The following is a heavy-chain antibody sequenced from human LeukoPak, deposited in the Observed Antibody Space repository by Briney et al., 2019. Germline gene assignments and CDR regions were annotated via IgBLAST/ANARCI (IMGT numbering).Heavy chain of an antibody. V-gene: IGHV3-23*01. J-gene: IGHJ4*02. CDR2: IPGSGDST. D-gene: IGHD1-26*01. Sequence: GGSLRLSCAASARSFSSYAMSWVRQAPGKGLEWVSAIPGSGDSTNYADSVKGRFTISRDNSKNTLYLQMNNQTNEDSARSYCANLSGVSYGYFDYWGQGTLVTVSS. CDR1: ARSFSSYA. CDR3: ANLSGVSYGYFDY.